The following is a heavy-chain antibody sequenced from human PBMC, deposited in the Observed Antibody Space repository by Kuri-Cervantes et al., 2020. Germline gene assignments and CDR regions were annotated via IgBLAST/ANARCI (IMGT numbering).Heavy chain of an antibody. D-gene: IGHD3-16*02. CDR3: AREGDKNYDYIWGSYLREDPMFDY. J-gene: IGHJ4*02. V-gene: IGHV4-34*01. Sequence: SETLSLTCAFYGGSFSDYYWIWIRQAPGKGLEWIGENHHRGYINYNPSLKSRVTITIDSSKNQFSLRLTSVTAADTAVYYCAREGDKNYDYIWGSYLREDPMFDYWGQGTLVTVSS. CDR2: NHHRGYI. CDR1: GGSFSDYY.